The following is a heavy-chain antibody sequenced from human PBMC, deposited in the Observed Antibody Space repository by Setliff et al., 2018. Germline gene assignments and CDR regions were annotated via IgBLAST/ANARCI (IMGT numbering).Heavy chain of an antibody. CDR2: IYYSGST. J-gene: IGHJ3*02. CDR1: GFSLSNARMG. CDR3: ARPYGSGSYYNLDDAFDI. D-gene: IGHD3-10*01. V-gene: IGHV4-30-4*08. Sequence: SGPTLVNPTETLTLTCTVSGFSLSNARMGVSWIRQPPGKGLEWIGYIYYSGSTYYNPSLKSRVTISVDTSKNQFSLKLSSVTAADTAVYYCARPYGSGSYYNLDDAFDIWGQGTMVTVSS.